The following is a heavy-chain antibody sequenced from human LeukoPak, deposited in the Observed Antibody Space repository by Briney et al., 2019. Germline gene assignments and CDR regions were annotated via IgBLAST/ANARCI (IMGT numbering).Heavy chain of an antibody. CDR3: ARVRLAYGSGSCDYFDY. CDR1: GYTFTGYY. Sequence: ASVKVSCKASGYTFTGYYMHWVRQAPGQGLEWMGWINPNSGGTNYAQKFQGRVTMTRDTSISTAYMELSRLRSDDTAVYYCARVRLAYGSGSCDYFDYWGQGTLVTISS. D-gene: IGHD3-10*01. V-gene: IGHV1-2*02. J-gene: IGHJ4*02. CDR2: INPNSGGT.